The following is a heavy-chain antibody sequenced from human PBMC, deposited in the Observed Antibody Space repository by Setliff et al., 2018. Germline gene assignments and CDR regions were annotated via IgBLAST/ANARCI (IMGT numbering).Heavy chain of an antibody. D-gene: IGHD5-18*01. J-gene: IGHJ3*02. Sequence: GGSLRLSCAASGFTFSSYSMNWVRQAPGKGLEWVSYVRSSSSTIYYAESVKGRFTISRDDAKNSLYLQMNSLRAEDTAVYYCARRRDGYSGAFDIWGQGTMVTVSS. CDR1: GFTFSSYS. CDR2: VRSSSSTI. CDR3: ARRRDGYSGAFDI. V-gene: IGHV3-48*01.